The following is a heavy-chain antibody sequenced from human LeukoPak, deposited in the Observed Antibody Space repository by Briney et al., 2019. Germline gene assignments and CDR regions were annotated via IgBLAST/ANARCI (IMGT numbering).Heavy chain of an antibody. V-gene: IGHV4-39*07. CDR2: IYYSGST. J-gene: IGHJ4*02. CDR3: ARGLATIW. Sequence: SETLSLTCTVSGGSISSSSYYWGWIRQPPGKGLEWIGSIYYSGSTYYNPSLKSRVTISVDTSKNQFSLKLSSVTAADTAVYYCARGLATIWWGQGTLVTVSS. CDR1: GGSISSSSYY. D-gene: IGHD5-24*01.